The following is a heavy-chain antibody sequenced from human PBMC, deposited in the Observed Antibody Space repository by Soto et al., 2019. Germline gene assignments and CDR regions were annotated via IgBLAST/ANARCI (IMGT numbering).Heavy chain of an antibody. CDR2: ITSKSSTI. CDR3: AREKEPCSDTTCYSGPFEY. D-gene: IGHD2-21*01. Sequence: VGSLRLSCAASGFPFSTYTMNWVRQAPGKGLEWISYITSKSSTIKYADSVKGRFTVSRDNAKSSLYLQLNSLTDEDTAVYYCAREKEPCSDTTCYSGPFEYWGQGTLVTVSS. V-gene: IGHV3-48*02. J-gene: IGHJ4*02. CDR1: GFPFSTYT.